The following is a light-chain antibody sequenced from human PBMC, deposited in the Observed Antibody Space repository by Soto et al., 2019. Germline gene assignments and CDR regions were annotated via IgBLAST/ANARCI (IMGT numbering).Light chain of an antibody. J-gene: IGKJ3*01. V-gene: IGKV3-11*01. CDR1: QSISSY. CDR3: QQRSNWTLT. Sequence: EIVLPQSPATRSLSPGERATLSCRASQSISSYLAWYQKKPGQAPRLLIYDASNRATGIPARFSGSGSGTDFNLTISRLETEDSAVYDCQQRSNWTLTVGPGTKVDIK. CDR2: DAS.